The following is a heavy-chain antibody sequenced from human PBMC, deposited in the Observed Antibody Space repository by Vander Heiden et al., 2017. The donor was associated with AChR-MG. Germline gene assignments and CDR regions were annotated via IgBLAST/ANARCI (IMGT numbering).Heavy chain of an antibody. CDR2: IKQDGSEK. CDR3: ARDYCSSTSCYGPSHGMDV. V-gene: IGHV3-7*01. Sequence: EVQLVESGGGLVQPGGSLRLSCAASGFTFSSYWMSWVRQAPGKGLEWVANIKQDGSEKYYVDSVKGRFTISRDNAKNSLYLQMNSLRAEDTAVYYCARDYCSSTSCYGPSHGMDVWGQGTTVTVSS. J-gene: IGHJ6*02. CDR1: GFTFSSYW. D-gene: IGHD2-2*01.